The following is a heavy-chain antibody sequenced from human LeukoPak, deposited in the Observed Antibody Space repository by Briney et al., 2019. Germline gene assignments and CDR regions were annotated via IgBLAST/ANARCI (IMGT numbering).Heavy chain of an antibody. CDR1: GFTFSSYS. CDR2: ISSSSSYI. D-gene: IGHD2-2*01. J-gene: IGHJ4*02. V-gene: IGHV3-21*01. Sequence: GGSLRLSCAASGFTFSSYSMNWVRQAPGKGLEWVSSISSSSSYIYYADSVKGRITISRDNAKNSLYLQMNSLRAEDTAVYYCARDRYCSSTSCYFDYWGQGTLVTVSS. CDR3: ARDRYCSSTSCYFDY.